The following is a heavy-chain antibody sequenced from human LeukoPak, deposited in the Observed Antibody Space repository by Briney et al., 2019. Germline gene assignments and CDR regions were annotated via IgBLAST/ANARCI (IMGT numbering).Heavy chain of an antibody. V-gene: IGHV3-7*01. Sequence: GGSLRLSCSSPGFTLSNYWISWVPQAPGRGLEWVPNIKQDESEKYYVDSVKGRFTISRDNAKSSLYLQMNSLRAEDTAVYYCARALDSSSSRYQAFEEWGQGTLVTASS. CDR3: ARALDSSSSRYQAFEE. CDR1: GFTLSNYW. D-gene: IGHD2-2*01. J-gene: IGHJ4*02. CDR2: IKQDESEK.